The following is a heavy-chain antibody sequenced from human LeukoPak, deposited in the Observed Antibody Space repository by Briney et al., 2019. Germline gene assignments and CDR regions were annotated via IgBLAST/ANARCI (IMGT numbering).Heavy chain of an antibody. CDR3: AAPYSTRWFDL. J-gene: IGHJ5*02. D-gene: IGHD6-13*01. CDR1: GFPLISSA. CDR2: IVVCSNKT. V-gene: IGHV1-58*01. Sequence: GTSVKVSCKASGFPLISSAVQWVRQAGGQRLEWRGWIVVCSNKTNYAQKFQERVTITRDMSTSTAYMELSSLRSEDTAVYYCAAPYSTRWFDLWGRGTLVTVSS.